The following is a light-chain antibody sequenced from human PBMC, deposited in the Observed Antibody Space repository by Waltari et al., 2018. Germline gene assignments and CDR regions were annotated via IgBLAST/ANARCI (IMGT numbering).Light chain of an antibody. CDR1: ALPKKY. CDR3: QSADSSGDYVV. V-gene: IGLV3-25*03. J-gene: IGLJ2*01. CDR2: KDS. Sequence: YELTQPPSVSVSPGQTARIPCSGDALPKKYSNWYQQKPSQAPILVMFKDSERPSEIPERFSGSTSGTTVTLTISEVQAEDEADYYCQSADSSGDYVVFGGGTKLTVL.